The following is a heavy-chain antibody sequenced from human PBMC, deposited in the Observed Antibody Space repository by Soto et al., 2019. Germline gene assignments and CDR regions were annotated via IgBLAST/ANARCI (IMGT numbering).Heavy chain of an antibody. D-gene: IGHD2-8*01. Sequence: EVQLLESGGGFIHPGGSLRLSCAASGFSFSSFAMNWVRQAPGKGLEWVSIISGSADSTFYADSVKGRFTISRDNSKRELYLRINSLRAEDTAVYYCAKTRGAMIYAISVYGMDAWGQGTTVTVSS. J-gene: IGHJ6*02. CDR3: AKTRGAMIYAISVYGMDA. CDR1: GFSFSSFA. CDR2: ISGSADST. V-gene: IGHV3-23*01.